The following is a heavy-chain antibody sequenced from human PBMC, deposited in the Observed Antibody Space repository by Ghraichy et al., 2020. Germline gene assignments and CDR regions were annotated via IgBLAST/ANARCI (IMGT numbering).Heavy chain of an antibody. CDR3: ARAEDSRWHVFDS. V-gene: IGHV3-30-3*01. CDR1: GFTFRTFV. D-gene: IGHD6-13*01. J-gene: IGHJ4*02. Sequence: GGSLRLSCAAPGFTFRTFVMHWVRQAPGQVLEWVAVISNDGNIENYADSVKGRFTISRDNFKNTLYVQMNSLRDEDTAVYYCARAEDSRWHVFDSWGQGTLVTVSS. CDR2: ISNDGNIE.